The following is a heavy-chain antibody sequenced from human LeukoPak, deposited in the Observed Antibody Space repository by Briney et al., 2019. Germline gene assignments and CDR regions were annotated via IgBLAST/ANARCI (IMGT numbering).Heavy chain of an antibody. D-gene: IGHD7-27*01. J-gene: IGHJ4*02. Sequence: PGGSLRLSCVVSGIIFRDAWMNWVRQTPGKGLEWVGRIKSKVDGGTTDYAAPVEGRFTISRDDSKNTLYLQMSSLKTEDTAIYYCTKDPPLTGVVYSAHWGQGTLVTVSS. CDR2: IKSKVDGGTT. V-gene: IGHV3-15*07. CDR3: TKDPPLTGVVYSAH. CDR1: GIIFRDAW.